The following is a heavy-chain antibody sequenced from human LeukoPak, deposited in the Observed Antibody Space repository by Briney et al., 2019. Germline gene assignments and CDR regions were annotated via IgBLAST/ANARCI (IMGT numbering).Heavy chain of an antibody. CDR3: AKDGLMRFFDY. D-gene: IGHD2-8*01. J-gene: IGHJ4*02. CDR1: GFIFSSYG. CDR2: ISNDGNNK. Sequence: TGRSLRLSCAASGFIFSSYGMYWVRQAPGKGLEWVAVISNDGNNKEYADSVKGRFTISRDNSKNTLYLQMNSLRADDTAVYHCAKDGLMRFFDYWGQGTLVTVSS. V-gene: IGHV3-30*18.